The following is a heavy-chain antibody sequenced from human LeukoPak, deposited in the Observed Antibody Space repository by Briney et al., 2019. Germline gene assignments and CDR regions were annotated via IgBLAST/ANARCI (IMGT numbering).Heavy chain of an antibody. V-gene: IGHV3-11*01. CDR2: ISSSAGTI. CDR1: GFNFSDYY. Sequence: PGGSLRLSCAASGFNFSDYYMNWIRQAPGKGLEWVSYISSSAGTIYYAASVKGRFTISRDNAMNSLYLQMNSLRAEDTAVYYCARDRYSVAGLDAFDIWGQGTMVTVSS. CDR3: ARDRYSVAGLDAFDI. J-gene: IGHJ3*02. D-gene: IGHD6-13*01.